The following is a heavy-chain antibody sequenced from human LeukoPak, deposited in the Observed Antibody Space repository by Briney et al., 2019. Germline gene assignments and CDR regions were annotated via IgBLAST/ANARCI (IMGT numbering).Heavy chain of an antibody. Sequence: GGTLRLSCAASGFTFSSYGMSWVRQAPGKGLEWVSAISGSGGSTYYADSVKGRFTISRDNSKNTLYLQMNSLRAEDTAVYYCAKDRRLASFDYGGQGTLVTVSS. CDR1: GFTFSSYG. CDR2: ISGSGGST. V-gene: IGHV3-23*01. D-gene: IGHD6-25*01. J-gene: IGHJ4*02. CDR3: AKDRRLASFDY.